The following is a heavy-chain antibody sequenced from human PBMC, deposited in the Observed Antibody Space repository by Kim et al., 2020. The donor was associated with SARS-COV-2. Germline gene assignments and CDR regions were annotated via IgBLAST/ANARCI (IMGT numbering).Heavy chain of an antibody. CDR1: GGSFSGYY. J-gene: IGHJ2*01. D-gene: IGHD3-10*01. Sequence: SETLSLTCAVYGGSFSGYYWSWIRQPPGKGLEWIGEINHSGSTNYNPSLKSRVTISVDTSKNQFSLKLSSVTAADTAVYYCARAELREFYWYFDLWGRGTLVTVSS. V-gene: IGHV4-34*01. CDR3: ARAELREFYWYFDL. CDR2: INHSGST.